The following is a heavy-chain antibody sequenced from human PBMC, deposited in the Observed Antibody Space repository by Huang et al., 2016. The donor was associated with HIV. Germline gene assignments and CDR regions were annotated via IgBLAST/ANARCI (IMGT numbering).Heavy chain of an antibody. CDR3: ARSAYGDLDY. D-gene: IGHD4-17*01. CDR1: GYTFTIYD. Sequence: QVHLVQSGAEVKKPGASVKVSCKASGYTFTIYDINWVCQATGRGMEWMWWRNPNAVNPGFAQGFQGRVTKTRKTSITTAYMELTSLTSEDTAVYYCARSAYGDLDYWGLGTLVIVSS. V-gene: IGHV1-8*01. J-gene: IGHJ4*02. CDR2: RNPNAVNP.